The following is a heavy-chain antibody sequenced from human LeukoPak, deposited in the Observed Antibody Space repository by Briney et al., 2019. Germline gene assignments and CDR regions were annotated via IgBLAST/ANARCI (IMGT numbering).Heavy chain of an antibody. D-gene: IGHD4-17*01. J-gene: IGHJ3*02. CDR3: AREMVTTFAFDI. CDR2: ISSSSTYI. V-gene: IGHV3-21*01. CDR1: GFTFKSYS. Sequence: GGSLRLSCAASGFTFKSYSMNWVRQAPGKGLEWVSSISSSSTYIYYADSVKGRFTISRDNAKNSLYLQMNSLRAEDTAVYYCAREMVTTFAFDIWGQGTMVTASS.